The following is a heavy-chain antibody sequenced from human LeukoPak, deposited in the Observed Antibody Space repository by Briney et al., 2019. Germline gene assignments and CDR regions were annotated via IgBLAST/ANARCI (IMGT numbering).Heavy chain of an antibody. CDR2: IYSGGST. D-gene: IGHD6-25*01. Sequence: GGSLRLSCAASGFTFTSYAMSWVRQAPGKGLEWVSVIYSGGSTYYADSVKGRFTISRDNSKNTLYLQMNSLRAEDTAVYYCARGQRNDAFDIWGQGTMVTVSS. CDR3: ARGQRNDAFDI. V-gene: IGHV3-53*01. J-gene: IGHJ3*02. CDR1: GFTFTSYA.